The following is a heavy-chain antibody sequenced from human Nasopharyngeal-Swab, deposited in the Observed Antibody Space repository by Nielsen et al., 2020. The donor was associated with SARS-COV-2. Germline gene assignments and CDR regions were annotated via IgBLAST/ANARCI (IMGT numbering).Heavy chain of an antibody. CDR1: GGTLSGFH. V-gene: IGHV4-34*01. J-gene: IGHJ6*03. CDR2: INDRGSG. Sequence: SETLSLTCVVSGGTLSGFHWKWIRKTPGKGLEWIGEINDRGSGNYNPSLRSRVTISAGTSNIQFSLKLNPVTAADTAVYYCARGQDAYYYMDVWGEGTTVTVSS. D-gene: IGHD2-15*01. CDR3: ARGQDAYYYMDV.